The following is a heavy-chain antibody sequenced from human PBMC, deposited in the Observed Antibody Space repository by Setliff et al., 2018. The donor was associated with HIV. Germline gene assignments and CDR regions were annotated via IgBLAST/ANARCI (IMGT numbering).Heavy chain of an antibody. J-gene: IGHJ4*02. CDR2: ISSGSSYI. D-gene: IGHD5-18*01. Sequence: ESLKISCAASGFTFSSYRMNWVRQAPGKGLEWVSSISSGSSYIYYADSLKGRFIISRDNAKNSLYLQMNSLRAEDTAVYYCARESTAMGLDNWGPGTLVTVSS. CDR1: GFTFSSYR. CDR3: ARESTAMGLDN. V-gene: IGHV3-21*06.